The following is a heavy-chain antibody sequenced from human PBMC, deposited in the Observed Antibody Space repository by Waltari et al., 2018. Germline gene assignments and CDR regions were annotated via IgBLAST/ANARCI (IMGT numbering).Heavy chain of an antibody. CDR2: IYYVGSA. CDR3: ARLYQDFGSTDYMDV. J-gene: IGHJ6*03. V-gene: IGHV4-39*01. Sequence: QLQLQESGPGLLKASETLSLTCTVSGGSMNNRIYYWGWFRQPPGKGLEWLGNIYYVGSAYSTPSLRSRCTISVDTSGNQFSLRLTSVSATDTALYYCARLYQDFGSTDYMDVWGKGTTVTVS. CDR1: GGSMNNRIYY. D-gene: IGHD3-3*01.